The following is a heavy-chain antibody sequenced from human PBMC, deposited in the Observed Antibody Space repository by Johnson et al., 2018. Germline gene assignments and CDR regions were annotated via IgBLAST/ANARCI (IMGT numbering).Heavy chain of an antibody. Sequence: VQLLESGGGVVQPGRSLRLSCAASGFTFSSYVMHWVRQAPGKGLEWVAVISYDGSNKYYADSVKGQFTISRENSKNTLYFQMNGRKTEDTAVYYCAKEVPRVYYYYCRDVWGQGTTVTVSS. CDR2: ISYDGSNK. CDR3: AKEVPRVYYYYCRDV. CDR1: GFTFSSYV. V-gene: IGHV3-30*18. J-gene: IGHJ6*02.